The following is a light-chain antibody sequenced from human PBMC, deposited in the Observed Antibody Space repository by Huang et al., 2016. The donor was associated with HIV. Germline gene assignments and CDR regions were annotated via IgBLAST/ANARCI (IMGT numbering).Light chain of an antibody. Sequence: IVLTQSPGTLSVSQGERAALSCRASTSISRRYLVWYQQKPGQAPRLLIYGASSRATGIPDRFRGSGSGRDFTLTISRLEPEDFAVYFCQQYHSSPVTFGQGTRLEIK. V-gene: IGKV3-20*01. J-gene: IGKJ5*01. CDR3: QQYHSSPVT. CDR2: GAS. CDR1: TSISRRY.